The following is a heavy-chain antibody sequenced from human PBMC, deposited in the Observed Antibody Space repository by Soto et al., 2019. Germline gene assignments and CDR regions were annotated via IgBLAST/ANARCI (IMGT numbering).Heavy chain of an antibody. CDR1: GGSISSGGYY. CDR2: IYYSGST. J-gene: IGHJ6*03. CDR3: AREGRDIAIPYYYYYMDV. V-gene: IGHV4-31*03. D-gene: IGHD2-15*01. Sequence: SETLSLTCTVSGGSISSGGYYWSWIRQHPGKGLEWIGYIYYSGSTYYNPSLKSRVTISVDTSKNQFSLKLSSVTAADTAVYYCAREGRDIAIPYYYYYMDVWGKGTTVTVSS.